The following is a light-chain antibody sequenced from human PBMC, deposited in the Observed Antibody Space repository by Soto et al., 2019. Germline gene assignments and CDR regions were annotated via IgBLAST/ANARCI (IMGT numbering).Light chain of an antibody. Sequence: QSVLTRPPSASGTPGQRVTISCSGSSSNIGSNTVNWYQQVPGSAPKLLIYSDDQRPSGVPGRFSGSKSGTSASLAISGLQSDDEADYYCAAWDDSLNGDVVFGGGTKLTVL. CDR1: SSNIGSNT. CDR2: SDD. CDR3: AAWDDSLNGDVV. V-gene: IGLV1-44*01. J-gene: IGLJ2*01.